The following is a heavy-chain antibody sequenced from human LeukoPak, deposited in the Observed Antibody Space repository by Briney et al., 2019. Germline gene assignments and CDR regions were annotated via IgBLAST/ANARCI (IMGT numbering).Heavy chain of an antibody. J-gene: IGHJ4*02. CDR2: FDPEDGET. Sequence: ASVKVSCKASGGTFSSYAISWVRQAPGQGLEWMGGFDPEDGETIYAQKFQGRVTMTEDTSTDTAYMELSSLRSEDTAVYYCATKYSSGWYFGYWGQGTLVTVSS. V-gene: IGHV1-24*01. D-gene: IGHD6-19*01. CDR3: ATKYSSGWYFGY. CDR1: GGTFSSYA.